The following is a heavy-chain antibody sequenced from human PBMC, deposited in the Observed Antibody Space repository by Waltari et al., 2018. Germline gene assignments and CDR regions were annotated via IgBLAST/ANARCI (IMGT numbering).Heavy chain of an antibody. CDR2: INHSGST. D-gene: IGHD1-7*01. CDR1: GGSFSGYY. Sequence: QVQLQQWGAGLLKPSETLSLTCAVYGGSFSGYYWSWIRQPPGKGLEWIGEINHSGSTSTNPSLKSRVTISVDTSKDQCSLKLSSVTAADTAVYYCARAPLELRDWFDPWGQGTLVTVSS. J-gene: IGHJ5*02. CDR3: ARAPLELRDWFDP. V-gene: IGHV4-34*01.